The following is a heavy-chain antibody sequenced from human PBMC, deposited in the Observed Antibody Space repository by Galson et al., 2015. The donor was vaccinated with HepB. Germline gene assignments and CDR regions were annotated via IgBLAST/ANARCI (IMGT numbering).Heavy chain of an antibody. Sequence: SVKVSCKASGYTFTSYGISWVRQAPGQGLEWMGWISAYNGNTNYAQKLQGRVTMTTDTSTSTAYMELRSLRSDDTAVYYCARAKNVRRIAAAAHTDAFDIWGQGTMVTVSS. CDR3: ARAKNVRRIAAAAHTDAFDI. CDR2: ISAYNGNT. CDR1: GYTFTSYG. D-gene: IGHD6-13*01. V-gene: IGHV1-18*01. J-gene: IGHJ3*02.